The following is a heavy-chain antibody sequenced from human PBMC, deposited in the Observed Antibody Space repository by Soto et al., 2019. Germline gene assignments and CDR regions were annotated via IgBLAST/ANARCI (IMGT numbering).Heavy chain of an antibody. CDR1: GFTFSSYA. J-gene: IGHJ6*02. CDR2: ISGSGGST. Sequence: EVQLLESGGGLVQPGGSLRLSCAASGFTFSSYAMSWVRQAPGKGLEWVSAISGSGGSTYYADSVKGRYTISRDNSKNTLYLQMNSLRAEDTAVYYCAKSTRRGYYYGMDVWGQGTTVTVSS. D-gene: IGHD4-17*01. V-gene: IGHV3-23*01. CDR3: AKSTRRGYYYGMDV.